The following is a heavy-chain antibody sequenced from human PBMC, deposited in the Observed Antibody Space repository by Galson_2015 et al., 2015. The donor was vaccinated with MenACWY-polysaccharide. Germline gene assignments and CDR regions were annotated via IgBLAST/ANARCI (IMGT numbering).Heavy chain of an antibody. CDR2: INSDGSTT. CDR3: ATLGGDGWPDY. V-gene: IGHV3-74*01. Sequence: SMRLSCADSGFAYSTYWMHCVRHSPGRGLVWVSHINSDGSTTNYADSVKGRFTVSRENAKNTLYLQMNSLRDEDTAVYYCATLGGDGWPDYWGQGTLVTVSS. J-gene: IGHJ4*02. D-gene: IGHD5-24*01. CDR1: GFAYSTYW.